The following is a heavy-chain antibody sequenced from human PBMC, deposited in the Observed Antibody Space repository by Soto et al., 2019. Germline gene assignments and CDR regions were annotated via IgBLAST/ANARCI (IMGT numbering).Heavy chain of an antibody. CDR3: ARRNDADAFDI. V-gene: IGHV1-2*02. J-gene: IGHJ3*02. Sequence: ASVKVSCKASGYTFTSYYMHWVRQAPGQGLEWMGRINPNSGSTNYAQKFQGRVTMTRDTSISTAYMELSRLRSDDTAVYYCARRNDADAFDIWGQGTMVTVSS. D-gene: IGHD1-1*01. CDR2: INPNSGST. CDR1: GYTFTSYY.